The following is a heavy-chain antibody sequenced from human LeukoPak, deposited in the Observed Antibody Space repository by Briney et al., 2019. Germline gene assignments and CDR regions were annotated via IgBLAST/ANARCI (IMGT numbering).Heavy chain of an antibody. V-gene: IGHV3-30*02. CDR2: IRYDGSNK. J-gene: IGHJ3*02. D-gene: IGHD5-18*01. CDR1: GFTFSIYG. Sequence: GGSLRLSCAASGFTFSIYGVHWGGQAPGKGLVGGAFIRYDGSNKYYADSVKGRFTISRDNSKNTLYLQMNSMRAEDTAVYYCAKFFRRGYSYGQKGAFDIWGQGTMVTVSS. CDR3: AKFFRRGYSYGQKGAFDI.